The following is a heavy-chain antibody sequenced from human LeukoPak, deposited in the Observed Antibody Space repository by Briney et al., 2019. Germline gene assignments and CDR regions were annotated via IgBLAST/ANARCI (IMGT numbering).Heavy chain of an antibody. CDR3: AREPRFGELLHDY. Sequence: TASETLSLTCAVSGGSISSGGYSWSWIRQPPGKGLEWIGYIYHSGSTNYNPSLKSRVTVSVDTSKNQFSLKLSSVTAADTAVYYCAREPRFGELLHDYWGQGTLVTVSS. V-gene: IGHV4-30-2*01. D-gene: IGHD3-10*01. CDR1: GGSISSGGYS. J-gene: IGHJ4*02. CDR2: IYHSGST.